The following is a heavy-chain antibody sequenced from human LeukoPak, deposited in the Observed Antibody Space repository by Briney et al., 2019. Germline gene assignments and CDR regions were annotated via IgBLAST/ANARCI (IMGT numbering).Heavy chain of an antibody. CDR3: ARAFDI. J-gene: IGHJ3*02. V-gene: IGHV4-39*01. CDR1: GGFISRGKYF. Sequence: SETLSLTCTVSGGFISRGKYFWTWIRQPPGKGLEWIGSISYSGSTNYNPSLKSRVTISVDTSKNQFSLKLSSVTAADTAVYYCARAFDIWGQGTMVTVSS. CDR2: ISYSGST.